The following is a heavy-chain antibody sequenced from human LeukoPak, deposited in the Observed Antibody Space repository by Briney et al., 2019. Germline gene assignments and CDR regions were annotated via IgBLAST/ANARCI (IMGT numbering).Heavy chain of an antibody. CDR3: ARKFRGYYVPKFDY. CDR1: GFTFSSYW. J-gene: IGHJ4*02. V-gene: IGHV3-7*01. D-gene: IGHD3-22*01. CDR2: IKQDGSEK. Sequence: PGGSLRHSCAASGFTFSSYWMSWVRQAPGKGLEWVANIKQDGSEKYYVDSVKGRFTISRDNAKNSLYLQMKSLRAEDTAVYYCARKFRGYYVPKFDYWGQGTLVTVSS.